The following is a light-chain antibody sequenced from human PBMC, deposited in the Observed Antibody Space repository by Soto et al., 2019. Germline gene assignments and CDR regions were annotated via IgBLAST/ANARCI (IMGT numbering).Light chain of an antibody. CDR2: GAS. V-gene: IGKV3-20*01. CDR3: QQYGSSPQT. Sequence: EIVLTQSPGTLSLSPGERVTLPCRASQSVGNNYLAWYQQKPGQAPRLLIYGASSRATSIPDRFSGSGSGTDFTLTISRLEPEDFAVYYCQQYGSSPQTFGQGTKVEIK. CDR1: QSVGNNY. J-gene: IGKJ1*01.